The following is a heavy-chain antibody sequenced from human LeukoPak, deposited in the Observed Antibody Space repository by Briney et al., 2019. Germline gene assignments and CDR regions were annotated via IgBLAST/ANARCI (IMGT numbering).Heavy chain of an antibody. V-gene: IGHV4-4*07. Sequence: SETLSLTCTVSGGSIISNYWSWIRQSAGTGLEWTGRIYGSGITDYNPSLKSRVTMSLDTSRKQFSLRLTSVTAADTAVYYCARLKFYDSSGYSPGYYMDVWGEGTTVSVFS. CDR3: ARLKFYDSSGYSPGYYMDV. CDR2: IYGSGIT. J-gene: IGHJ6*03. CDR1: GGSIISNY. D-gene: IGHD3-22*01.